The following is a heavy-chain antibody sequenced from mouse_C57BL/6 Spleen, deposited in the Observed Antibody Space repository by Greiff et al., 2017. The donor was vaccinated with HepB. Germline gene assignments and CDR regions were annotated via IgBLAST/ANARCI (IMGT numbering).Heavy chain of an antibody. CDR2: INPNNGGT. V-gene: IGHV1-22*01. J-gene: IGHJ3*01. CDR3: ARWGDYDGEGFAY. CDR1: GYTFTDYN. Sequence: EVQLQQSGPELVKPGASVKMSCKASGYTFTDYNMHWVKQSHGKSLEWIGYINPNNGGTSYNQKFKGKATLTVNKSSSTAYMELRSLTSEDSAVYYCARWGDYDGEGFAYWGQGTLVTVSA. D-gene: IGHD2-4*01.